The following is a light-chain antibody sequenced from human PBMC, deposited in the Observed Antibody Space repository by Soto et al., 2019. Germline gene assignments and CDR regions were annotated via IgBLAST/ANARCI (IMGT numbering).Light chain of an antibody. J-gene: IGKJ4*01. V-gene: IGKV1-5*01. Sequence: DIQITQSPSTLSASVGDRVTITCRASQSINRLLAWYQQKPGQAPKLLIYDASNLESGVPSRFSGSGSGTEFALTISGPQPDDFGSYYCQQYNRYSLTFGGGTKVDIK. CDR2: DAS. CDR3: QQYNRYSLT. CDR1: QSINRL.